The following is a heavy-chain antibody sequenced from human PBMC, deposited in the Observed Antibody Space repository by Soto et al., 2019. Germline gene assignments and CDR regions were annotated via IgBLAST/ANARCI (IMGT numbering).Heavy chain of an antibody. CDR1: GYKVSTWHNFTSYW. D-gene: IGHD3-3*01. CDR3: ARLCFIYDFLSGYYNVHHYYGIDV. J-gene: IGHJ6*02. CDR2: IYPGDSET. V-gene: IGHV5-51*01. Sequence: XESLKISCMGSGYKVSTWHNFTSYWIAWVRQMPGEGLEWMGIIYPGDSETRYRPSLQGQVTISADKYINSVYLQWSRLKATEFAMYYFARLCFIYDFLSGYYNVHHYYGIDVWGQGTTVTVSS.